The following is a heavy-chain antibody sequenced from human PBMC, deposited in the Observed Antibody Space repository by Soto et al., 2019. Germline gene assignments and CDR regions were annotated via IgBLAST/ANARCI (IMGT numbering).Heavy chain of an antibody. CDR3: ARDQGFRDVINSNWFDP. CDR1: GYTFSRYG. Sequence: ASVKVSCKASGYTFSRYGIMLVRQAPGQGLEWMGWISAYNGNTNSAEKLRGRLTMTTDASTTTAYMELRSLRSDDTAIYYCARDQGFRDVINSNWFDPWGQGTLVTVSS. D-gene: IGHD2-21*01. J-gene: IGHJ5*02. CDR2: ISAYNGNT. V-gene: IGHV1-18*01.